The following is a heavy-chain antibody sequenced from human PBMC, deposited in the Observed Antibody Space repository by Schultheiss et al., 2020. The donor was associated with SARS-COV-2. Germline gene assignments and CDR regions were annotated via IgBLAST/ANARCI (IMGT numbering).Heavy chain of an antibody. J-gene: IGHJ4*02. CDR3: ARGPSQYSSHFDY. V-gene: IGHV3-13*04. Sequence: GESLKISCVASGFTFSSYDMHWVRQATGKGLEWVSLITTAGDTYYQGSVKGRFTISRDNAKNSLYLQMNSLRAEDTAVYYCARGPSQYSSHFDYWGQGTLVTVSS. CDR2: ITTAGDT. CDR1: GFTFSSYD. D-gene: IGHD6-6*01.